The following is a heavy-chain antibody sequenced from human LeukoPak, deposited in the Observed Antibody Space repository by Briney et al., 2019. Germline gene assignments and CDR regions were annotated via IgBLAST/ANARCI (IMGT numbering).Heavy chain of an antibody. Sequence: PSETLSLTCTVSGASISNYYWSWIRQPAGKGLEWIGRIYTSGSTNYNPSLKSRVTMSVDTSKNQFSLKLSSVTAADTAVYYCARMNQLVDYASGSADNWFDPWGQRTLVTVSS. CDR1: GASISNYY. CDR3: ARMNQLVDYASGSADNWFDP. CDR2: IYTSGST. J-gene: IGHJ5*02. D-gene: IGHD3-10*01. V-gene: IGHV4-4*07.